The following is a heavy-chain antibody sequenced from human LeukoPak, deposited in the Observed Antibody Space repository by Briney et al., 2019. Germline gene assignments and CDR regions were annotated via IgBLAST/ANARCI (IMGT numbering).Heavy chain of an antibody. J-gene: IGHJ4*02. Sequence: TGGSLRLSCAASGFTFSSYSMNWVRQAPGKGLEWVSSISSSSSYIYYADSVKGRFTISRDNAKNSLYLPMTSLRAEDTAVYYCARVLHDYGDDESSDYWGQGTLVTVSS. CDR1: GFTFSSYS. CDR2: ISSSSSYI. D-gene: IGHD4-17*01. V-gene: IGHV3-21*01. CDR3: ARVLHDYGDDESSDY.